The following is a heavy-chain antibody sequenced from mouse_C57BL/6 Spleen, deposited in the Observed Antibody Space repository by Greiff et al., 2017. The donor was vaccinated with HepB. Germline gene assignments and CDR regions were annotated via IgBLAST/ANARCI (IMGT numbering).Heavy chain of an antibody. D-gene: IGHD4-1*01. CDR3: ARDGTGDFDY. V-gene: IGHV1-66*01. Sequence: QVQLQQSGPELVKPGASVKISCKASGYSFTSYYIHWVKQRPGQGLEWIGWIYPGSGNTKYNEKFKSKATLTVDTSSSTAYMQLSSMTSEDSAVYDCARDGTGDFDYWGQGTTLTVSS. J-gene: IGHJ2*01. CDR2: IYPGSGNT. CDR1: GYSFTSYY.